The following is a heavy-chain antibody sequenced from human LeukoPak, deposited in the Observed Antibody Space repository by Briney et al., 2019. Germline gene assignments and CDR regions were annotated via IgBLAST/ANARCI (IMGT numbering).Heavy chain of an antibody. D-gene: IGHD2-2*01. CDR2: INRSGST. V-gene: IGHV4-34*01. CDR1: GGSFSGYY. J-gene: IGHJ3*02. Sequence: SETLSLTCAVYGGSFSGYYWSWIRQPPGKGLEWIGEINRSGSTNYNPSLKSRVTISVDTSKNQFSLKLSSVTAADTAVYYCARRAPRRRSVVPALNAFDIWGQGTMVTVSS. CDR3: ARRAPRRRSVVPALNAFDI.